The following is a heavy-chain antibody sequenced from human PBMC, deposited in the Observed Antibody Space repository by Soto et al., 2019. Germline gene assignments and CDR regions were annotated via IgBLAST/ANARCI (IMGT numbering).Heavy chain of an antibody. D-gene: IGHD3-9*01. V-gene: IGHV3-74*01. Sequence: GGSLRLSCAASGFTFSSYWMHWVRQAPGKGLVWVSRINSDGSSTSYADSVKGRFTISRDNAKNTLYLQMNSLRAEDTAVYYCARGARRTYYDILTGYPNPYYYYGMDVWGQGTTVTVSS. J-gene: IGHJ6*02. CDR1: GFTFSSYW. CDR3: ARGARRTYYDILTGYPNPYYYYGMDV. CDR2: INSDGSST.